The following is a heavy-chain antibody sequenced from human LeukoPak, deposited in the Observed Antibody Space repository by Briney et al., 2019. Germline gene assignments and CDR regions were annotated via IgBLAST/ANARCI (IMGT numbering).Heavy chain of an antibody. Sequence: DPGGSLRLSCAASGFTFSSYWMSWVRQAPGKGLEWVANIKQDGSEKYYVDSVKGRFTISRDNAKNSLYLQMNSLRAEDTAVYYCARVMDYDILTGAIDYWGQGTLVTVSS. CDR3: ARVMDYDILTGAIDY. D-gene: IGHD3-9*01. CDR2: IKQDGSEK. CDR1: GFTFSSYW. V-gene: IGHV3-7*01. J-gene: IGHJ4*02.